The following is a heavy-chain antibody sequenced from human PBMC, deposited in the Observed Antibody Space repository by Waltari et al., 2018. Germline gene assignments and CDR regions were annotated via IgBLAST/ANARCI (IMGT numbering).Heavy chain of an antibody. Sequence: EVQLVESGGGLVKPGESLRLRCGASGFPFSNAWISWVRQAPGKGLEWVGRIKSKTDGGTTDYAAPVKGRFTISRDDSKNTVYLQMNSLKSEDTAVYYCATIHHLPFIWGQGTMVTVSS. J-gene: IGHJ3*02. V-gene: IGHV3-15*01. CDR2: IKSKTDGGTT. CDR3: ATIHHLPFI. D-gene: IGHD3-3*02. CDR1: GFPFSNAW.